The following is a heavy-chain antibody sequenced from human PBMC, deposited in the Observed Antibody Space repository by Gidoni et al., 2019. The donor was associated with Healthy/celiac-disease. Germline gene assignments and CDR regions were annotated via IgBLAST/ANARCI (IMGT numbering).Heavy chain of an antibody. Sequence: EVQLVESGGGLVQPGGSLRLSCSASGFTFSSYAMHWVRQAPGKGLEYVSAISSNGGSTYYADSVKGRFTISRDNSKNTLYLQMSSLRAEDTAVYYCVKDMPNYYDSSGLYYWGQGTLVTVSS. CDR1: GFTFSSYA. CDR3: VKDMPNYYDSSGLYY. D-gene: IGHD3-22*01. J-gene: IGHJ4*02. CDR2: ISSNGGST. V-gene: IGHV3-64D*06.